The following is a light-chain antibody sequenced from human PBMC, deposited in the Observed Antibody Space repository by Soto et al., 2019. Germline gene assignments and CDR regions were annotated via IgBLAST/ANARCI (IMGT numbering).Light chain of an antibody. J-gene: IGKJ1*01. Sequence: EIVMTQSPATLSVSPGERATLSCRASQSVSSNLAWYQQKPGQAPRLLIYRASTRATGLPARFSGSGSGTEFTLTISSLQSEDFAVFDCQQYNNWPRTFGQGTKVEIK. V-gene: IGKV3-15*01. CDR3: QQYNNWPRT. CDR2: RAS. CDR1: QSVSSN.